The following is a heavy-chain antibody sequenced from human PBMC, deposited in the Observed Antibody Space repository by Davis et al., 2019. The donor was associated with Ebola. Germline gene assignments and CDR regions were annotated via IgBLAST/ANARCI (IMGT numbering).Heavy chain of an antibody. D-gene: IGHD5-24*01. Sequence: ASVKVSCKASGYTFTSYGISWVRQAPGQGLEWMGWISAYNGNTNYAQKLQGRVTMTTDTSTSTAYMELRSLRSDDTAVYYCAKALGRRDGYNSHYWGQGTLVTVSS. J-gene: IGHJ4*02. CDR1: GYTFTSYG. CDR3: AKALGRRDGYNSHY. V-gene: IGHV1-18*01. CDR2: ISAYNGNT.